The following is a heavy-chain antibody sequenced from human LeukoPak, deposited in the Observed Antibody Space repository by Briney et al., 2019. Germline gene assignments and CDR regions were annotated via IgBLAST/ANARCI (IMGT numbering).Heavy chain of an antibody. Sequence: PSETLSLTCTVSGGSISSYYWSWIRQPPGKGLEWIGYIYYSGSTNYNPSLKSRVTISVDTSKNQFSLKLGSVTAADTAVYYCARDNWNYGSSMDVWGQGTTVTVSS. CDR3: ARDNWNYGSSMDV. V-gene: IGHV4-59*01. CDR1: GGSISSYY. D-gene: IGHD1-7*01. J-gene: IGHJ6*02. CDR2: IYYSGST.